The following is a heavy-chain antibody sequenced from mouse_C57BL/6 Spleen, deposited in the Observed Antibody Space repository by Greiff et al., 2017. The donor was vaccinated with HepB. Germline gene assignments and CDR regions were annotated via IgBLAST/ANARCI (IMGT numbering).Heavy chain of an antibody. CDR3: AKNLGSSYGY. Sequence: VQLKESGPELVKPGASVKMSCKASGYTFTDYNMHWVKQSHGKSLEWIGYINPNNGGTSYNQKFKGKATLTVNKSSSTAYMELRSLTSEDSAVYYCAKNLGSSYGYWGQGTTLTVSS. CDR2: INPNNGGT. J-gene: IGHJ2*01. CDR1: GYTFTDYN. V-gene: IGHV1-22*01. D-gene: IGHD1-1*01.